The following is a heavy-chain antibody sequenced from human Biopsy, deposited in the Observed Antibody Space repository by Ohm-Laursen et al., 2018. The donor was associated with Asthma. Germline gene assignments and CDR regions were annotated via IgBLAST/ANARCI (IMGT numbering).Heavy chain of an antibody. J-gene: IGHJ6*02. CDR3: ARVDAIMISGDFYFYSGFDL. D-gene: IGHD3-16*01. CDR2: IIPMYGVP. V-gene: IGHV1-69*13. CDR1: RYTFTSYD. Sequence: SVKVSCKASRYTFTSYDINWVRQATGQGLEWMGGIIPMYGVPKVAQKFQGRVTITADESTSTAYMEMSSLRSEDTAVYYCARVDAIMISGDFYFYSGFDLWGQGTTVRVSS.